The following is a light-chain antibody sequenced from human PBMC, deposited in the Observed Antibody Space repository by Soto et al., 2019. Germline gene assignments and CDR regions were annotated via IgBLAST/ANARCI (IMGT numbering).Light chain of an antibody. CDR1: SSDVGGYDY. J-gene: IGLJ1*01. V-gene: IGLV2-8*01. Sequence: QSVLTQPPSASGSPGQSVTISCTGTSSDVGGYDYVSWYQQHPGKAPKLMIYEVTIRPSGVSDRFSGSKSGNTASLTVSGLQAEDEADYYCCSYAGNPYVFGTGTKLTVL. CDR3: CSYAGNPYV. CDR2: EVT.